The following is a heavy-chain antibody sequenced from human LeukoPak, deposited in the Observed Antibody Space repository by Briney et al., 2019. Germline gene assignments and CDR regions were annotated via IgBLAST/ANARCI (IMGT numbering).Heavy chain of an antibody. D-gene: IGHD6-19*01. CDR2: ISGSGGST. CDR3: ANPYSSGRHFDY. CDR1: GFTFSSYA. Sequence: PGGSLRLSCAASGFTFSSYAMSWVRQAPGKGLEWVSAISGSGGSTYYADSVKGRFTISRDNSKNTLYLQMNSLRAEDTAVYYCANPYSSGRHFDYWGQGTLVTVSS. J-gene: IGHJ4*02. V-gene: IGHV3-23*01.